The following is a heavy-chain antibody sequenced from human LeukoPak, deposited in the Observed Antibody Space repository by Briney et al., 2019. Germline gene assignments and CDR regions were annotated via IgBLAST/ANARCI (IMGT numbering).Heavy chain of an antibody. J-gene: IGHJ4*02. CDR1: GFTFSSYE. Sequence: GGSLRLSCAASGFTFSSYEMNWVRQAPGKGLEWVSYISSSGSTIYYADSVKGRFTISRDDSENTLYLQMNSLRAEDTAVYYCAKATGYLLWGQGTLVTVSS. D-gene: IGHD1-14*01. CDR3: AKATGYLL. V-gene: IGHV3-48*03. CDR2: ISSSGSTI.